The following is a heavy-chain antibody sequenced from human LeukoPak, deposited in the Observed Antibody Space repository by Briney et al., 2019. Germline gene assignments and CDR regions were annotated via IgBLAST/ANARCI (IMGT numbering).Heavy chain of an antibody. CDR1: GYTFTGYY. Sequence: ASVNVSCKASGYTFTGYYMHWVRQAPGQGREWMGWINPNSGCTNYAQKFQGRVTMTRETSISTAYMELSRLRSDDTAVYYCAREATPYYYGSGSQTEKGFDPWGQGTLVTVSS. D-gene: IGHD3-10*01. CDR2: INPNSGCT. J-gene: IGHJ5*02. V-gene: IGHV1-2*02. CDR3: AREATPYYYGSGSQTEKGFDP.